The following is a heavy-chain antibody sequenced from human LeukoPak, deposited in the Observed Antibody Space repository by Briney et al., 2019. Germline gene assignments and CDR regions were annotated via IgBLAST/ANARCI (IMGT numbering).Heavy chain of an antibody. CDR3: ARDPPYSSSFFDY. CDR2: IYSGGST. CDR1: GFTVSSNY. D-gene: IGHD6-13*01. V-gene: IGHV3-66*01. J-gene: IGHJ4*02. Sequence: GGSLRLSCAASGFTVSSNYMSWVRQAPGKGLEWVSVIYSGGSTYYADSVKGRFTISRDNSKNTLYLQMNSLRAEDTAVYYCARDPPYSSSFFDYWGQGTLVTVSS.